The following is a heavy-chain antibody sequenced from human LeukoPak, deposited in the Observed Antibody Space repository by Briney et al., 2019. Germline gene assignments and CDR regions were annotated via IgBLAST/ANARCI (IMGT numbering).Heavy chain of an antibody. CDR3: ASLDDERGFDY. V-gene: IGHV3-23*01. J-gene: IGHJ4*02. CDR2: ISGSGGST. Sequence: PGGSLRLSCAASGFTFSSYGMSWVRQAPGKGLEWVSHISGSGGSTYYADSVKGRFTISRDNSKNTLYLQMNSLRAEDTAVYYCASLDDERGFDYWGQGTLVTVSS. D-gene: IGHD3-3*01. CDR1: GFTFSSYG.